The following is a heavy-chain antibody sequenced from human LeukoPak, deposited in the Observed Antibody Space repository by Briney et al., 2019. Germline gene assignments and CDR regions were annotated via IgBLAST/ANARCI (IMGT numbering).Heavy chain of an antibody. CDR3: ARGRYDYVWGSYRHALFDY. CDR2: INHSGST. V-gene: IGHV4-34*01. D-gene: IGHD3-16*02. CDR1: GGSFSGYY. Sequence: SETLSLTCAVYGGSFSGYYWSWIRQPPGKGLGWIGEINHSGSTNYNPSLKSRVTISVDTSKNQFSLKLSSVTAADTAVYYCARGRYDYVWGSYRHALFDYWGRGTLVTVSS. J-gene: IGHJ4*02.